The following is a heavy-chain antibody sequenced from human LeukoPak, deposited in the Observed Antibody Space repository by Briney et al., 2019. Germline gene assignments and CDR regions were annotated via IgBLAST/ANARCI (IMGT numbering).Heavy chain of an antibody. CDR2: IYSSGST. CDR1: GYSISSDYY. CDR3: ARDLLHRGYAFDI. J-gene: IGHJ3*02. D-gene: IGHD3-22*01. V-gene: IGHV4-61*02. Sequence: PSETLSLTCTVSGYSISSDYYWSWIRQPAGKGLEWIGRIYSSGSTNYNPSLKSRVTISVDTSKNQFSLKLSSVTAADTAVYYCARDLLHRGYAFDIWGRGTMVTVSS.